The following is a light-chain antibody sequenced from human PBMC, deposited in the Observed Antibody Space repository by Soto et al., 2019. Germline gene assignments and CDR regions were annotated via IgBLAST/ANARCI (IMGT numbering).Light chain of an antibody. CDR1: SSNIGSNY. CDR2: RNN. CDR3: AAWDDSLGGAVV. V-gene: IGLV1-47*01. J-gene: IGLJ2*01. Sequence: QSVLTQPPSASGTPGQRVTISCSGSSSNIGSNYVYWYQQLPGTAPKSLIYRNNQRPSGVPDRFSGSKSGASASLAISGLRSEDEADYYCAAWDDSLGGAVVFGGGTKLTVL.